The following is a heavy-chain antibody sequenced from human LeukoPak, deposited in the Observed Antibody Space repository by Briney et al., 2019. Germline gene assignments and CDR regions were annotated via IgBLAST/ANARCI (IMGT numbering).Heavy chain of an antibody. CDR3: ARDDLNYYDSSGEGAFDI. Sequence: GGSLRLSCAASGFNFNNYNMNWVRQAPGKGLEWVSYITLSSSSIYYADSVKGRFTISRDNAKNSLYLQMNSLRAEDTAVYYCARDDLNYYDSSGEGAFDIWGQGTMVTVSS. CDR1: GFNFNNYN. CDR2: ITLSSSSI. V-gene: IGHV3-48*01. J-gene: IGHJ3*02. D-gene: IGHD3-22*01.